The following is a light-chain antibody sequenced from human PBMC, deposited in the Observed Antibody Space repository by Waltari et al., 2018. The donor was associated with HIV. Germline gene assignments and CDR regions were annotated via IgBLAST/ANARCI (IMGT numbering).Light chain of an antibody. J-gene: IGLJ3*02. CDR3: QSFNDNNEWV. Sequence: NFILTQTHSVSASPGETVIISCTRSSGTIASNYVHSFQQRPGAAPPTIIDEDNQRSSGIPDRFSGSIDTSSNSASLTISGLKTEDEADYYCQSFNDNNEWVFGGGTKVTVL. CDR2: EDN. V-gene: IGLV6-57*03. CDR1: SGTIASNY.